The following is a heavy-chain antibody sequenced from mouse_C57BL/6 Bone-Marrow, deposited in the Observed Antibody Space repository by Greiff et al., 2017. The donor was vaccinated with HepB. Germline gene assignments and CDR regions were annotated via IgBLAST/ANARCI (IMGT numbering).Heavy chain of an antibody. J-gene: IGHJ4*01. D-gene: IGHD4-1*02. CDR3: ASATGTEAMDY. V-gene: IGHV1-55*01. CDR2: IYPGSGST. Sequence: VQLQQPGAELVKPGASVKMSCKASGYTFTSYWITRVKQRPGQGLEWIGDIYPGSGSTNYNEKFKSKATLTVDTSSSTAYMQLSSLTSEDSAVYYCASATGTEAMDYWGQGTSVTVSS. CDR1: GYTFTSYW.